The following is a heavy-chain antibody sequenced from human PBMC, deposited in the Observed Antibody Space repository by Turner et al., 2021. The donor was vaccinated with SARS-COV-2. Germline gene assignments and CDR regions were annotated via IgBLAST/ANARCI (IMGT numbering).Heavy chain of an antibody. V-gene: IGHV1-69*05. CDR2: IIPILGTA. CDR1: GGSFSIYA. CDR3: ARDSAEGPLDY. D-gene: IGHD3-10*01. J-gene: IGHJ4*02. Sequence: QVQLFPSGAAVTQPGSSVKVSCKASGGSFSIYAISWVRQGPGQGIEWMGGIIPILGTAKYAQKLQGRVTMTTDESTSTAYMELSSLRAEDTAVYYCARDSAEGPLDYWGQGTLVTVSS.